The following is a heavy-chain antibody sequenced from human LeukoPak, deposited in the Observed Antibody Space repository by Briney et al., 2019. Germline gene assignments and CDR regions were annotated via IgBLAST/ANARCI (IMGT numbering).Heavy chain of an antibody. CDR1: GYTFTSYG. V-gene: IGHV1-18*01. CDR3: ARGLYGGNSGWFDP. J-gene: IGHJ5*02. Sequence: ASVKVSCKASGYTFTSYGISWVRQAPGRGLEWMGWISAYNGNTNYAQKLQGRVTTTTDTSTSTAYMELRSLRSDDTAVYYCARGLYGGNSGWFDPWGQGTLVTVSS. CDR2: ISAYNGNT. D-gene: IGHD4-23*01.